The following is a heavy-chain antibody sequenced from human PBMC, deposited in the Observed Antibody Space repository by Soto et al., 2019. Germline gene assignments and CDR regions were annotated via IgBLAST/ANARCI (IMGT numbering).Heavy chain of an antibody. CDR2: IIPIFGTA. D-gene: IGHD6-19*01. CDR1: GGTFSSYA. J-gene: IGHJ3*02. CDR3: ARVPDVAVAGHGAFDI. V-gene: IGHV1-69*01. Sequence: QVQLVQSGAEVKKPGSSVKVSCKASGGTFSSYAISWVRQAPGQGLEWMGGIIPIFGTANYAQKFQGRVTITADESTSTAYMELSSLRYEDTAVYYCARVPDVAVAGHGAFDIWGQGTMVTVSS.